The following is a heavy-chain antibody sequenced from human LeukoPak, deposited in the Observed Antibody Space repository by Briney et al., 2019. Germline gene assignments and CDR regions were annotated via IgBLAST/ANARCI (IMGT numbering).Heavy chain of an antibody. D-gene: IGHD5-18*01. CDR3: ANSVTTMANFDY. V-gene: IGHV3-23*01. CDR2: ISWNSGST. J-gene: IGHJ4*02. Sequence: PGGSLRLSCAASGFTFDDYAMHWVRQAPGKGLEWVSGISWNSGSTYYADSVKGRFTISRDNSKNTLYLQMKRLRAEDTAVYYCANSVTTMANFDYWGQGTLVTVSS. CDR1: GFTFDDYA.